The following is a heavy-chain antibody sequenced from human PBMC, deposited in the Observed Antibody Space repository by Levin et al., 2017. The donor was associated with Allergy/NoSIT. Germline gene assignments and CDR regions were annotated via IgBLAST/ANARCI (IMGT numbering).Heavy chain of an antibody. Sequence: GESLKISCAASGFTFNSYGMHWVRQAPGKGLEWVAVIWYDGTSRYYADSVKGRFTISRDNSKNTLYLQMNSLRAEDTAVYCCARDLTRSGSGSRYPPIRYDYNYGMDVWGQGTTVTVSS. D-gene: IGHD3-10*01. CDR2: IWYDGTSR. CDR3: ARDLTRSGSGSRYPPIRYDYNYGMDV. J-gene: IGHJ6*02. V-gene: IGHV3-33*01. CDR1: GFTFNSYG.